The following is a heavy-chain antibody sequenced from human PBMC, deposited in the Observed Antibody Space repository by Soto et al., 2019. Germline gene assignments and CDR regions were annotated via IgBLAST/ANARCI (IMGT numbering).Heavy chain of an antibody. Sequence: SGPTLVNPTQTLTLTCTFSGFSLSSSGMYVSWVRQPPGKALEWLALIDWNDDQYYSASLKTRLTISKGASQNQVVLTMTNMDPVDTATYYCARFSGYDRYAKSGMDAWGQGTTVTVSS. J-gene: IGHJ6*02. CDR3: ARFSGYDRYAKSGMDA. V-gene: IGHV2-70*20. CDR2: IDWNDDQ. D-gene: IGHD5-12*01. CDR1: GFSLSSSGMY.